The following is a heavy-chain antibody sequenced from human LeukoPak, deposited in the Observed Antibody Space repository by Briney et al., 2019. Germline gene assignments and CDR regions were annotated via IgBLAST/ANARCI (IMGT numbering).Heavy chain of an antibody. Sequence: HPGGSLRLSCAASGFTFSSYWIHWVRQAPGKGLVWVSRINSEGSSTSYADSVKGRFTTSRDNAKNTLYLQMNSLRAEDTAVYYCARDYDRYYMDVWGKGTTVTVSS. D-gene: IGHD3-3*01. V-gene: IGHV3-74*01. CDR3: ARDYDRYYMDV. CDR2: INSEGSST. J-gene: IGHJ6*03. CDR1: GFTFSSYW.